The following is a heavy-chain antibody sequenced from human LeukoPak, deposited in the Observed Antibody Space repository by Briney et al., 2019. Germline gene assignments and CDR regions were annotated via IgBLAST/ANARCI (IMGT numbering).Heavy chain of an antibody. CDR1: GGSLTNYY. J-gene: IGHJ4*02. D-gene: IGHD6-13*01. CDR2: VYYSGST. Sequence: SETLSLTCAVSGGSLTNYYWSWIRQPPGKGLEWIGYVYYSGSTNYNPSLESRVTISVDTSKNQFSLKLSSVTAADTAVYYCARASRGYSSSWPTYYFDYWGQGTLVTVSS. V-gene: IGHV4-59*08. CDR3: ARASRGYSSSWPTYYFDY.